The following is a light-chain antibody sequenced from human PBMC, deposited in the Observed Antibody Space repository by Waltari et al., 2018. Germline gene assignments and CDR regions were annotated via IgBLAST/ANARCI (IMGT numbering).Light chain of an antibody. V-gene: IGKV3-11*01. Sequence: EILLTQSPATLSLSPGERATLSCRASKSVSSYLAWYQQQPGQAPRLLIYDASNRATCIPARFSGSGSGTDFTLTISSLEPEDFAVYYCQQRSNWPVTFGQGTRLEIK. CDR3: QQRSNWPVT. J-gene: IGKJ5*01. CDR2: DAS. CDR1: KSVSSY.